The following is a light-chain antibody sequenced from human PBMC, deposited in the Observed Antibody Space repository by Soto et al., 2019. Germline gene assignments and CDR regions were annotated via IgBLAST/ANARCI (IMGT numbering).Light chain of an antibody. Sequence: DIQMTQSPSTLSGSVGDRVTMPCRASQTISSWLAWYQQKPGKAPKLLIYKASTLTSGVPSRFRGSGSGTEFTLTISRLQPDDFATYYCQHYNSYSEAFGQGTKVDIK. J-gene: IGKJ1*01. CDR3: QHYNSYSEA. CDR1: QTISSW. V-gene: IGKV1-5*03. CDR2: KAS.